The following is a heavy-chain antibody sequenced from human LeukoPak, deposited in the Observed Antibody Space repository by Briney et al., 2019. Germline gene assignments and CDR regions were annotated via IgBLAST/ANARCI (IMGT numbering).Heavy chain of an antibody. V-gene: IGHV4-4*09. Sequence: SETLSLTCTVSGGSIYNYYWSWIRQPPGKGLEWVGCIYASGSTKFNPALKTRVTISVDTSKNQFSLKLRSVTAADTATYYCARHDSNYVGYFDSWGQGTLVAVSS. D-gene: IGHD1-7*01. CDR1: GGSIYNYY. CDR2: IYASGST. CDR3: ARHDSNYVGYFDS. J-gene: IGHJ4*02.